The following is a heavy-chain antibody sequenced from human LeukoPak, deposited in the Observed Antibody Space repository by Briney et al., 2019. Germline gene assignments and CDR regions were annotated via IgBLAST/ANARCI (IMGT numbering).Heavy chain of an antibody. Sequence: KPGGSLRLSCAASGFTFNHYGMHWVRQAPGKGLEWVAAIWSDGSNKFYADSVKGRFTISRDDSRDTVYLQMDSLTAEDTAAYYCAKDAQRGFDYSNSIEYWGQGTPVTVSS. D-gene: IGHD4-11*01. CDR2: IWSDGSNK. CDR1: GFTFNHYG. J-gene: IGHJ4*02. V-gene: IGHV3-33*06. CDR3: AKDAQRGFDYSNSIEY.